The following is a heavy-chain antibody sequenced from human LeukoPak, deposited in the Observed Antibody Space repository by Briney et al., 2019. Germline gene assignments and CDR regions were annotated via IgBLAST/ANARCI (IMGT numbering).Heavy chain of an antibody. V-gene: IGHV3-30*18. D-gene: IGHD5-24*01. J-gene: IGHJ4*02. CDR1: GFTFSSYG. Sequence: GGSLRLSCAASGFTFSSYGMHWVRQAPGKGLEWVAVISYDGSNKYCADSVKGRFTISRDNSKNTLYLQMNSLRAEDTAVYYCAKVEMATILGLDYWGQGTLVTVSS. CDR2: ISYDGSNK. CDR3: AKVEMATILGLDY.